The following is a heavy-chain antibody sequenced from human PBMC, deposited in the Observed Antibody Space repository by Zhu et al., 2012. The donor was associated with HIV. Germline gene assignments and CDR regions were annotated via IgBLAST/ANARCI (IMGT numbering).Heavy chain of an antibody. J-gene: IGHJ4*02. D-gene: IGHD1-1*01. CDR3: ARSAKGQLVSDS. CDR2: MYSSGST. CDR1: GGSMSSHY. V-gene: IGHV4-59*11. Sequence: QVQLQESGPGLVKPSETLSLTCTVSGGSMSSHYWNWVRQPPGKGLQWIGYMYSSGSTKYNFSLKSRVAISLDMSRNQFSLNLSSVTTADTAVYYCARSAKGQLVSDSWGQGTPWSPSPQ.